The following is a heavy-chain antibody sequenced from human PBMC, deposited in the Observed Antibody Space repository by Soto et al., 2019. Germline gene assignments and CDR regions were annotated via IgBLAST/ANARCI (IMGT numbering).Heavy chain of an antibody. Sequence: SETLSLTCTVSGGSISSYYWSWIRQPPGKGLEWIGYIYYSGSTNYNPSLKSRVTISADASKNQFSLKLSSVTAADTAVYYCASSLGYSCSGGCLHYYFDYWGQGTLVTVSS. CDR2: IYYSGST. CDR3: ASSLGYSCSGGCLHYYFDY. CDR1: GGSISSYY. J-gene: IGHJ4*02. V-gene: IGHV4-59*01. D-gene: IGHD2-15*01.